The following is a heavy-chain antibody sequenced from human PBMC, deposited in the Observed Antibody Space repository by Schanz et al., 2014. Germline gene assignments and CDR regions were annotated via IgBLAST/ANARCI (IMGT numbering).Heavy chain of an antibody. D-gene: IGHD2-2*01. J-gene: IGHJ4*02. V-gene: IGHV1-18*01. CDR3: ARDVPINDY. CDR2: MSYNGNT. CDR1: GYSFTTYG. Sequence: QVQLVQSAPEVKKPGASVKVSCKASGYSFTTYGLNWVRQAPGQGPEWMAWMSYNGNTKYAQSLQGRVTVTRDTSTSTSYMELRSLTSDDTAVYYCARDVPINDYWGQGTPVTVSS.